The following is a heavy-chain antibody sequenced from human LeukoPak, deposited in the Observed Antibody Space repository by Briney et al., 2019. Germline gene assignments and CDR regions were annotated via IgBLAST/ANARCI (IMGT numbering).Heavy chain of an antibody. CDR1: SGSISNYY. Sequence: PSETLSLTCTVSSGSISNYYRSWIRQPPAKGLECIGYIYYTGSTNYNPSLKSRVIISVDTSKNQFSLKLSSVTAADTAVYYCARRAARLSYYYYMDVWGKGTTVTVSS. CDR2: IYYTGST. CDR3: ARRAARLSYYYYMDV. J-gene: IGHJ6*03. V-gene: IGHV4-59*01. D-gene: IGHD6-6*01.